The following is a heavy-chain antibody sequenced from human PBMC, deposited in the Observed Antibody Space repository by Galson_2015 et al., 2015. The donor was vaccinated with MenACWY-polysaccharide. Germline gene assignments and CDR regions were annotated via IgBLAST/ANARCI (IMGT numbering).Heavy chain of an antibody. J-gene: IGHJ5*02. CDR3: ARDSHYYGSGSYGWFDP. Sequence: PSLKSLVTISVDTSKNQFSLNVTSVTAADTAVYFCARDSHYYGSGSYGWFDPWGQGILVPVSS. V-gene: IGHV4-34*11. D-gene: IGHD3-10*01.